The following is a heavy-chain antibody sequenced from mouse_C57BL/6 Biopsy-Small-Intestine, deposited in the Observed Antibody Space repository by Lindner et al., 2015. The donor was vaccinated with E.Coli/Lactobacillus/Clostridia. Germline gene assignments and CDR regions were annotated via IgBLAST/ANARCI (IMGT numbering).Heavy chain of an antibody. CDR1: GYSFTDYN. CDR3: ARLIWFAY. J-gene: IGHJ3*01. D-gene: IGHD1-1*01. Sequence: VQLQESGPELVKPGASVKISCKASGYSFTDYNMNWVKQRPGKGLEWIGQIYPGDGDTNYNGKFKDKATLTADKSSSTAYMQLSSLTSEDSAVYFCARLIWFAYWGQGTLVTVSA. V-gene: IGHV1-80*01. CDR2: IYPGDGDT.